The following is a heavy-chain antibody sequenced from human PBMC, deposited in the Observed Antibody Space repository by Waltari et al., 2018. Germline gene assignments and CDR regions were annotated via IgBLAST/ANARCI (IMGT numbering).Heavy chain of an antibody. D-gene: IGHD4-17*01. CDR3: ARDHEYGGKADY. CDR1: GFTFSSSN. V-gene: IGHV3-21*01. J-gene: IGHJ4*02. CDR2: ISYSSSYI. Sequence: EVQLVESGGGVVKPGGSLRLSCAASGFTFSSSNMNWVRQAPGKGLEWVSIISYSSSYIYYADSVKGRFTVSRDNAKNALFRQMNSLRAEDTAVYYCARDHEYGGKADYWGQGTLVTVSS.